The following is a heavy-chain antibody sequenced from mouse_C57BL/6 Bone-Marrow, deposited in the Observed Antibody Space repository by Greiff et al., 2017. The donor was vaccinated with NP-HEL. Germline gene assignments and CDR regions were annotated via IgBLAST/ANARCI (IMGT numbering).Heavy chain of an antibody. CDR1: GYAFSSSW. Sequence: QVQLQQSGPELVKPGASVKISCKASGYAFSSSWMNWVKQRPGKGLEWIGRIYPGDGDTNYNGKSKGKATLTADKSSSTAYMQLSSLTSEDSAVYFCARKIGNSWFAYWGQGTLVTVSA. D-gene: IGHD2-1*01. V-gene: IGHV1-82*01. CDR2: IYPGDGDT. J-gene: IGHJ3*01. CDR3: ARKIGNSWFAY.